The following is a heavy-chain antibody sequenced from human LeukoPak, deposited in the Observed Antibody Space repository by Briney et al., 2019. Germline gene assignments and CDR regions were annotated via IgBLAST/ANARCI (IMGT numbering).Heavy chain of an antibody. J-gene: IGHJ4*02. V-gene: IGHV3-74*01. CDR3: ARPHTGFDS. CDR2: INSDGSTT. CDR1: GFTFSSYW. Sequence: GGSLRLSCTASGFTFSSYWMHWVRQAPGKGLVWVSRINSDGSTTTYADSMKGRFTISRDNAKNTLYLQMNSLRVEDTAVYYCARPHTGFDSWGQGTLVTVSS.